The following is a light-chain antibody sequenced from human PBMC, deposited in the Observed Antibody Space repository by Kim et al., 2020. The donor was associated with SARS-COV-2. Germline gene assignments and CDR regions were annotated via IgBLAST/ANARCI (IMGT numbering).Light chain of an antibody. CDR1: QDINTY. CDR2: DAS. Sequence: ASVGDRVTITCQASQDINTYLNWYQQKPGKAPKLLIYDASNLQAGVPSRFSGSASGTEFTFTIDSLQPEDIATYYCQQYGRLPLTFGGGTRVEIK. CDR3: QQYGRLPLT. V-gene: IGKV1-33*01. J-gene: IGKJ4*01.